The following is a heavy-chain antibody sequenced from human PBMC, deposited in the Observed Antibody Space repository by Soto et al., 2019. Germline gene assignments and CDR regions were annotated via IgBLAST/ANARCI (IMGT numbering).Heavy chain of an antibody. Sequence: EVQLVESGGGLVPPGGSLRLSCAASGFTFATSSMNWVRQAPGKGLEWVSYISFSSTTIFYADSVRGRFTISRDNAKNSLYLQMNTLRDEDTAVYYCARDNGMAGSFDPWGQGTLVTVSS. CDR3: ARDNGMAGSFDP. D-gene: IGHD2-8*01. V-gene: IGHV3-48*02. CDR2: ISFSSTTI. J-gene: IGHJ5*02. CDR1: GFTFATSS.